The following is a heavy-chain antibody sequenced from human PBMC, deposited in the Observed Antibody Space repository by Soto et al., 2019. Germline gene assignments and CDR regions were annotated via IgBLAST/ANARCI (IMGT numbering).Heavy chain of an antibody. CDR1: GFTFSSYA. CDR2: ISYDGSNK. Sequence: QVQLVESGGGVVQPGRSVRLSCAASGFTFSSYAMHWVRQAPGKGLEWVAVISYDGSNKYYADSVKGRFTISRDNSKNTRYLQMNSLRAEDTAVYYGSRLSSSDYYFDYWGQGTLVTVSS. J-gene: IGHJ4*02. V-gene: IGHV3-30-3*01. CDR3: SRLSSSDYYFDY. D-gene: IGHD2-2*01.